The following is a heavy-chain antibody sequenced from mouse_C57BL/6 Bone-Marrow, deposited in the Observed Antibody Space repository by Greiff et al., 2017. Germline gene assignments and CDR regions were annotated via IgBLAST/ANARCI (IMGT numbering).Heavy chain of an antibody. D-gene: IGHD2-4*01. J-gene: IGHJ4*01. Sequence: QVQLQQPGAELVKPGASVKLSCKASGYTFTSYWMQWVKQRPGQGLEWIGEIDPSDCYTNYNQKFKGKATLTVDTSSSTAYMQLSSLTSEDSAVYYCAREIILASYYYAMDYWGQGTSVTVSS. V-gene: IGHV1-50*01. CDR1: GYTFTSYW. CDR2: IDPSDCYT. CDR3: AREIILASYYYAMDY.